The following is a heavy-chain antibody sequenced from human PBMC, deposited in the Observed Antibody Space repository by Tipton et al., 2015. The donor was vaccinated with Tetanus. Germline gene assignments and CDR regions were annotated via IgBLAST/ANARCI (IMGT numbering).Heavy chain of an antibody. Sequence: TLSLTCTVSGGSVTSGDYQWNWIRQPPGKGLEWLAYISYSGSTNSNYSLKSRITISRDTSKNQFSLKLTSVTAADTAVYYCAREPAATGTSLFDYWGQGALVTVSS. CDR1: GGSVTSGDYQ. CDR2: ISYSGST. D-gene: IGHD6-13*01. J-gene: IGHJ4*02. CDR3: AREPAATGTSLFDY. V-gene: IGHV4-61*08.